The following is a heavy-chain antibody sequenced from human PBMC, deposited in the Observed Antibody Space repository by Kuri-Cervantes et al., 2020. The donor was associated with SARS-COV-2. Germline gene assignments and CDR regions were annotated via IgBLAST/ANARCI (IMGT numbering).Heavy chain of an antibody. CDR1: ETTFPNYD. CDR2: VKTNSGNT. V-gene: IGHV1-8*01. Sequence: ASVKVSCKAPETTFPNYDINWVRQATGQGLEWMGMVKTNSGNTLYAQFFQGRVTMTRDTSTSTVYMEVSGLRSEDTAVYYCARETLGIASFDIWGQGTMVTVSS. J-gene: IGHJ3*02. CDR3: ARETLGIASFDI. D-gene: IGHD7-27*01.